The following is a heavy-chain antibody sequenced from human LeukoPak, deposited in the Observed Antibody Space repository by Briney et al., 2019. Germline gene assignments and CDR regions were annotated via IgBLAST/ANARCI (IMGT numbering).Heavy chain of an antibody. Sequence: GGSLRLSCAASGFPFDDFGLSGLPQAPGKGRKGVSGINWNGGSTGYADSAKGRFTISRDNAKNSLYLQMNSLRAEDTALYYCARDGDYGDYSDAFDIWGQGTMVTVSS. V-gene: IGHV3-20*04. CDR1: GFPFDDFG. CDR2: INWNGGST. J-gene: IGHJ3*02. D-gene: IGHD4-17*01. CDR3: ARDGDYGDYSDAFDI.